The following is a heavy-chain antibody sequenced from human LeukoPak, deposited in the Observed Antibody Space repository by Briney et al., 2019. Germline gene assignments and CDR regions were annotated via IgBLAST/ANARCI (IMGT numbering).Heavy chain of an antibody. V-gene: IGHV1-2*06. Sequence: ASVKVSCKASGYTFTGYYMHWVRQAPGQGLEWMGRINPNSGGTNYAQKFQGRVTMARDTSISTAYMELSRLRSDDTAVYYCARDYMYSSSWYPFDYWGQGTLVTVSS. CDR3: ARDYMYSSSWYPFDY. CDR2: INPNSGGT. J-gene: IGHJ4*02. CDR1: GYTFTGYY. D-gene: IGHD6-13*01.